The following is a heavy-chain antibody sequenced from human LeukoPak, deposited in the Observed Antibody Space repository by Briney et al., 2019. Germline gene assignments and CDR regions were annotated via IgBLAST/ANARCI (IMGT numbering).Heavy chain of an antibody. J-gene: IGHJ4*02. CDR1: GFTFRKNW. CDR2: IQGDGSNT. V-gene: IGHV3-74*01. D-gene: IGHD6-13*01. Sequence: PGGSLRLSCVASGFTFRKNWMHWVRQAPGKGLVWVSRIQGDGSNTNYADSVKGRFSISRDNAKNTVYLQMNSLRAEDTGIYYCARGTSAGGPISPFDFWGQGTVVTVSS. CDR3: ARGTSAGGPISPFDF.